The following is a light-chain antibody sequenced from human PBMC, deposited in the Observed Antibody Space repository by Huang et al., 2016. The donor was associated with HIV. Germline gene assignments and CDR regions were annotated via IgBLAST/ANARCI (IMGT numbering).Light chain of an antibody. Sequence: EVVLTQSPATLSLSPGERATLSCKASQSVNTYLAWYQQKPGQAPRLLIYDASNRATGIPVRFSGRGSGTDFTLTISSLFTEDCAVYYCQQRSNWPLTFGGGTKVEIK. J-gene: IGKJ4*01. CDR3: QQRSNWPLT. CDR2: DAS. CDR1: QSVNTY. V-gene: IGKV3-11*01.